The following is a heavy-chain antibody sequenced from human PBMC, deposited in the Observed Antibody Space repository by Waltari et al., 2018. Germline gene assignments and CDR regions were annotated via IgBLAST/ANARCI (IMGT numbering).Heavy chain of an antibody. J-gene: IGHJ1*01. CDR3: ARSSSDDYRVGYLHL. CDR1: GFSISNNY. CDR2: SYSSGST. V-gene: IGHV3-53*01. Sequence: EARLVESGGGLIQPGGSLRLSCQASGFSISNNYMSWVRQAPGKGLGWVSVSYSSGSTDHADSVRGRFTISRDISKNTVFLQMNNLRAEDTALYHCARSSSDDYRVGYLHLWGQGTLVTVSS. D-gene: IGHD4-4*01.